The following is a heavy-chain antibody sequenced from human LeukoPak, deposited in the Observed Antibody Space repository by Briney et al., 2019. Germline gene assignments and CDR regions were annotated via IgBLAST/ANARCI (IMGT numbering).Heavy chain of an antibody. CDR2: ISGSGGST. V-gene: IGHV3-23*01. CDR1: GFILRSYA. CDR3: ARAINFWYFDL. Sequence: GGSLRLSCAASGFILRSYAMSWVRQAPGKGLEWVSAISGSGGSTYYADSVRGRFTISRDNSKNTLYVQMNSLRVEDTAVYYCARAINFWYFDLWGRGTLVTVSS. J-gene: IGHJ2*01. D-gene: IGHD1-1*01.